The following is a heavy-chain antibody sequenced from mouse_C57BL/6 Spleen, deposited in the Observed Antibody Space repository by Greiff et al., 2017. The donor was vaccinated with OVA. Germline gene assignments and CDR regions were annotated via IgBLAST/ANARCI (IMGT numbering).Heavy chain of an antibody. V-gene: IGHV1-69*01. J-gene: IGHJ1*03. Sequence: QVQLQQPGAELVMPGASVKLSCKASGYTFTSYWMHWVKQRPGQGLEWIGEIDPSDSYTNYNQKFKGKSTLTVDKSSSTAYMQRSSLTSEDSAVYDCARSPLPEYFDVWGTGTTVTVSS. CDR2: IDPSDSYT. CDR1: GYTFTSYW. CDR3: ARSPLPEYFDV.